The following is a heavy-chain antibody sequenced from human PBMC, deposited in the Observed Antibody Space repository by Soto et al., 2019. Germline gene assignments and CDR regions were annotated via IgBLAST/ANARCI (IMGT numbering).Heavy chain of an antibody. J-gene: IGHJ4*02. CDR3: TRNRFYCSGGSCYSNYFDY. V-gene: IGHV3-49*03. CDR2: IRSKAYGGTT. Sequence: GSLRLSCTASGFTFGDYAMSWFRQAPGKGLEWVGFIRSKAYGGTTEYAASVKGRFTISRDDSKSIAYLQMNSLKTEDTAVYYCTRNRFYCSGGSCYSNYFDYWGQGTLVTVSS. D-gene: IGHD2-15*01. CDR1: GFTFGDYA.